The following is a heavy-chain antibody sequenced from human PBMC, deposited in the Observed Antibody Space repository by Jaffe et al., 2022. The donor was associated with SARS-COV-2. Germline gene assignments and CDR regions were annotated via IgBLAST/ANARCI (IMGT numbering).Heavy chain of an antibody. CDR3: ARDRRSKQYYYYGMDV. V-gene: IGHV3-48*02. J-gene: IGHJ6*02. CDR1: GFTFSSYS. D-gene: IGHD2-2*01. Sequence: EVQLVESGGGLVQPGGSLRLSCAASGFTFSSYSMNWVRQAPGKGLEWVSYISSSSSTIYYADSVKGRFTISRDNAKNSLYLQMNSLRDEDTAVYYCARDRRSKQYYYYGMDVWGQGTTVTVSS. CDR2: ISSSSSTI.